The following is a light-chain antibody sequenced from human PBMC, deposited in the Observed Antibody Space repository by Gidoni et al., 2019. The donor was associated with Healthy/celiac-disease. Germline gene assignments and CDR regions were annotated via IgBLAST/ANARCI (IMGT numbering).Light chain of an antibody. CDR3: SSYTSSSTLLV. CDR1: SSDVGGYNY. Sequence: QSALTQPASVSGSPRQSLTISCTGTSSDVGGYNYVSWYQQHPGKAPKLMIYDVSNRPSGVSKRFSGSKSGNTASLTISGLQAEDEADYYCSSYTSSSTLLVFGTGTKVTVL. J-gene: IGLJ1*01. V-gene: IGLV2-14*03. CDR2: DVS.